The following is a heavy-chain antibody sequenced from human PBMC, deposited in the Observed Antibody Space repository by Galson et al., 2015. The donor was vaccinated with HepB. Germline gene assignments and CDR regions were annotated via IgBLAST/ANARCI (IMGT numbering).Heavy chain of an antibody. Sequence: SVKVSCKASGYTFTSYAMHWVRQAPGQRLEWMGWINAGNGNTKYSQKFQGRVTITRDTSASTAYMELSSLRSEDTAVYYCARDLATKYYFDYWGQGTLVTVSS. D-gene: IGHD5-12*01. CDR2: INAGNGNT. J-gene: IGHJ4*02. CDR3: ARDLATKYYFDY. V-gene: IGHV1-3*01. CDR1: GYTFTSYA.